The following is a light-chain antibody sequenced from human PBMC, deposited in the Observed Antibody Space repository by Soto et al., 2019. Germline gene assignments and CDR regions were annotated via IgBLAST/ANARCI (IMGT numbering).Light chain of an antibody. Sequence: QSALTQPRSVSESPGQSVTISCSGTSSDVGGYNYVSWYQQHPGKAPKLMIYDVSKRPSGVPDRFSGSKSGSTASLTISGLRTEDEADYYCCSYAGSHTWVFGGGTKLTVL. CDR2: DVS. V-gene: IGLV2-11*01. CDR1: SSDVGGYNY. J-gene: IGLJ3*02. CDR3: CSYAGSHTWV.